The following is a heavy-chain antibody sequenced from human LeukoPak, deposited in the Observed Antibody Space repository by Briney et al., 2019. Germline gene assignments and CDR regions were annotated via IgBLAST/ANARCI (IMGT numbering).Heavy chain of an antibody. J-gene: IGHJ4*02. CDR1: EFTFSDHR. CDR3: AREDWGKVDY. D-gene: IGHD7-27*01. V-gene: IGHV3-7*05. Sequence: GGSLRLSCAASEFTFSDHRMSWVRQAPGKGLECVANIKQDGSEQYYVDSVKGRFTISRDNAKNSVYLQMNSLRVGDTAVYYCAREDWGKVDYWGQGTLVTVSS. CDR2: IKQDGSEQ.